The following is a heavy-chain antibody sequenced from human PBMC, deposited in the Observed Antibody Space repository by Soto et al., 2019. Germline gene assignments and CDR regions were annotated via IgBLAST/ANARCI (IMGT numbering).Heavy chain of an antibody. D-gene: IGHD6-6*01. V-gene: IGHV4-31*03. CDR2: IYDIGSA. Sequence: QVQLQESGPGLVKPSQTLSLTCTVSGESISSGGYYWSWIRQHPGKGLEWIGYIYDIGSAYYNPSLTSRVSISMDTSKNQFAMRLSSVTAADTAVYYCARASSSSSAIDYWGQGTLITVSS. J-gene: IGHJ4*02. CDR1: GESISSGGYY. CDR3: ARASSSSSAIDY.